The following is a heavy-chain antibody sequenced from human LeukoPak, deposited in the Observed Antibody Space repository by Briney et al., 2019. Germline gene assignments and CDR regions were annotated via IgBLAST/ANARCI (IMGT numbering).Heavy chain of an antibody. CDR3: AKSPEYFYDSNGFYFDY. CDR1: GFSFRKND. D-gene: IGHD6-19*01. CDR2: IGNAGDT. V-gene: IGHV3-13*01. J-gene: IGHJ4*02. Sequence: GGSLRLSCAASGFSFRKNDMHWVRQRTGKGLEWVSGIGNAGDTNYAGSVKGRLTISREMAKNSLYLQMNSLRAEDTAVYYCAKSPEYFYDSNGFYFDYWGQGTLVTVSS.